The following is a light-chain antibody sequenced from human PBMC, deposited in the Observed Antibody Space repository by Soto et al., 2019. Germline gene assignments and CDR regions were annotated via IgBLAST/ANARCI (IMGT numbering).Light chain of an antibody. V-gene: IGLV1-40*01. CDR1: SSNIGAGYD. CDR3: QSFDSSLSGVV. Sequence: QPVLTQPPSVSGAPGQRVTISCTGSSSNIGAGYDVPWYQQLPGTAPKLLIYGNSNRPSGVPDRFSGSKSGTSASLAITGLQDADEADYYCQSFDSSLSGVVFGGGTKLTVL. CDR2: GNS. J-gene: IGLJ2*01.